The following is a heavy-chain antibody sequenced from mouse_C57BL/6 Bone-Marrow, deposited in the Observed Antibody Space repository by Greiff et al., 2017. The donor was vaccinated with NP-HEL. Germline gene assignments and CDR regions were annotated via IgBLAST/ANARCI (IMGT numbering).Heavy chain of an antibody. Sequence: QVQLQQPGAELVKPGASVKVSCKASGYTFTSYWMHWVKQRPGPGLEWIGRIHPSDSDTNYNQKFKGKATLTVDKSSSTAYMQRSSLTSEDAAVYYCARYYGSKDYFDYWGQGTTLTVSS. J-gene: IGHJ2*01. V-gene: IGHV1-74*01. D-gene: IGHD1-1*01. CDR2: IHPSDSDT. CDR1: GYTFTSYW. CDR3: ARYYGSKDYFDY.